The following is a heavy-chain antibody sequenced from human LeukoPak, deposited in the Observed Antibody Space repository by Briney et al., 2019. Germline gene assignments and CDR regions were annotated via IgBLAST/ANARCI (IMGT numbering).Heavy chain of an antibody. CDR2: ISYDGSDK. J-gene: IGHJ4*02. CDR3: AKDTTQQLVRQDY. Sequence: GRSLRLSCAASGFTFSSYGMHWVRQAPGKGLEWVAVISYDGSDKYYADSVKGRFTISRDNSKNTLYLQMNNLRAEDTAVYYCAKDTTQQLVRQDYWGQGTLVTVSS. V-gene: IGHV3-30*18. CDR1: GFTFSSYG. D-gene: IGHD6-13*01.